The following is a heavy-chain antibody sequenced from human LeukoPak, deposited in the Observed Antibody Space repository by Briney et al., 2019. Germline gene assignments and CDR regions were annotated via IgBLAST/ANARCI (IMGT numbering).Heavy chain of an antibody. CDR3: ARDATVTDVDY. CDR2: ISAYNGNT. CDR1: GYTFTNYG. J-gene: IGHJ4*02. Sequence: ASVTVSCKASGYTFTNYGITWVRQAPGQGLEWMGWISAYNGNTNYAQKLQGRVTMTTDTSTSTAYMELRSLRSDDTAVYYCARDATVTDVDYWGQGTLVTVSS. V-gene: IGHV1-18*01. D-gene: IGHD4-17*01.